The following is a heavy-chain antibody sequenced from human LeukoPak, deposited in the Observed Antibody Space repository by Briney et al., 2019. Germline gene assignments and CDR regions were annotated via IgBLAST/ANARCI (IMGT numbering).Heavy chain of an antibody. V-gene: IGHV3-48*03. CDR3: AQIGAY. D-gene: IGHD3-10*01. CDR1: GFTFSSYE. CDR2: ISSSGSTI. Sequence: QAGGSLRLSCAASGFTFSSYEMNWVRQAPGKGLEWVSYISSSGSTIFYADPVKGRFTISRDNAHNSLYLQMNSLRVEDTAVYYCAQIGAYWGQGTLVTVSS. J-gene: IGHJ4*02.